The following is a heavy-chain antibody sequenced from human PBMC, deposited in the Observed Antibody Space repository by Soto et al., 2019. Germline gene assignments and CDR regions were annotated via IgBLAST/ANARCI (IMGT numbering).Heavy chain of an antibody. CDR3: AKDAIYDYIWGSYRSDY. V-gene: IGHV3-23*01. J-gene: IGHJ4*02. CDR2: ISGSGGST. CDR1: GFTFSSYA. Sequence: GGSLRLSCAASGFTFSSYAMSWVRQAPGKGLEWVSAISGSGGSTYYADSVKGRFTISRDNSKNTLYLQMNSLRAEDTAVYYCAKDAIYDYIWGSYRSDYWGQGTLVTVSS. D-gene: IGHD3-16*02.